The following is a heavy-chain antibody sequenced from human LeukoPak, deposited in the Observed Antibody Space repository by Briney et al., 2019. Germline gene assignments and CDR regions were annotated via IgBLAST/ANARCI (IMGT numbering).Heavy chain of an antibody. D-gene: IGHD6-25*01. J-gene: IGHJ4*02. CDR2: IRTNTYGGTT. CDR1: GFTFSSYA. Sequence: GGSLRLSCAASGFTFSSYAMSWVRQAPGKGLEWVGYIRTNTYGGTTEHAASVKGRFAISRDDSNSIAYLQMNSLKTEDTAVYYCTRAGRISGDYFDYWGQGTLVTVSS. V-gene: IGHV3-49*04. CDR3: TRAGRISGDYFDY.